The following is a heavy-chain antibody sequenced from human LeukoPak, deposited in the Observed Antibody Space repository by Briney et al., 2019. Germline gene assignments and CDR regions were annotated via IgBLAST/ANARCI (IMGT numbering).Heavy chain of an antibody. D-gene: IGHD3-16*02. V-gene: IGHV3-23*01. Sequence: GGPLRLSCAASGFTFSSYAMSWVRQAPGKGLEWVSAISGSGGSTYYADSVKGRFTISRDNSKNTLYLQMNSLRAEDTAVYYCAKDTFAASSYYDYVWGSYPFDYWGQGTLVTVSS. CDR2: ISGSGGST. CDR1: GFTFSSYA. CDR3: AKDTFAASSYYDYVWGSYPFDY. J-gene: IGHJ4*02.